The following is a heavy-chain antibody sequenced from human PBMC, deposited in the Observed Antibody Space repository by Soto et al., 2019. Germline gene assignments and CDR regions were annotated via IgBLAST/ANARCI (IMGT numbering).Heavy chain of an antibody. CDR1: GFTLSDSA. Sequence: EVQLVESGGGLVQPGGSLKLSCAASGFTLSDSAMHWVRQTSGKGLEWVGRIRSKVNTYATAYAASVKGRFTISRDDSISTTYQQMNSLKAEDTAVYYCTRRRDWTAMDPLDYWGQGTLVTVSS. D-gene: IGHD5-18*01. CDR2: IRSKVNTYAT. V-gene: IGHV3-73*02. J-gene: IGHJ4*02. CDR3: TRRRDWTAMDPLDY.